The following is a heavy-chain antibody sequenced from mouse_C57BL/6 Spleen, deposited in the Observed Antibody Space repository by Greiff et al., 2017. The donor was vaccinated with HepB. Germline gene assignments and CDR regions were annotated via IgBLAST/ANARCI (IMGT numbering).Heavy chain of an antibody. V-gene: IGHV1-81*01. CDR2: IYPRSGNT. Sequence: LVESGAELARPGASVKLSCKASGYTFTSYGISWVKQRTGQGLEWIGEIYPRSGNTYYNEKFKGKATLTADKSSSTAYMELRSLTSEDSAVYFCARGYYEGPGFAYWGQGTLVTVSA. CDR1: GYTFTSYG. CDR3: ARGYYEGPGFAY. J-gene: IGHJ3*01. D-gene: IGHD2-4*01.